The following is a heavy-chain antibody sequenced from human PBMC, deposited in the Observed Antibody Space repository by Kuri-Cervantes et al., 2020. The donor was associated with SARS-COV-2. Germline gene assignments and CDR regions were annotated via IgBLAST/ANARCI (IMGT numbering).Heavy chain of an antibody. CDR3: ARVPALYDFSYAFDI. J-gene: IGHJ3*02. CDR2: ISYDGSNK. CDR1: GFTFSSYS. D-gene: IGHD3-3*01. V-gene: IGHV3-30*03. Sequence: GGSLRLSCAASGFTFSSYSMNWVRQAPGKGLEWVAVISYDGSNKYYADSVKGRFTISRDNSKNTLYLQMNSLRAEDTAVYYCARVPALYDFSYAFDIWGQGTMVTVSS.